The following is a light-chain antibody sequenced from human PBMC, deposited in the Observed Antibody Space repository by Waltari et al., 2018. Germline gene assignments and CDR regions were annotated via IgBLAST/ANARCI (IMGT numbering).Light chain of an antibody. CDR1: QSVSRA. J-gene: IGKJ1*01. V-gene: IGKV3-20*01. CDR3: QHYVRLPGT. CDR2: GAS. Sequence: EIVFTQSPGTLSLSLGERATVPCRTSQSVSRALAWYQPKPGQAPRLLIYGASTRATGSPDRFSGSGSGTDFSLTISRLEPDDFAVYYCQHYVRLPGTFGQGTTVEI.